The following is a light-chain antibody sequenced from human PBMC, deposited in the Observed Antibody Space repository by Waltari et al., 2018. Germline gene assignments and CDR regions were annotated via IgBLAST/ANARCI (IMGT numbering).Light chain of an antibody. CDR1: SSDRGFFTL. Sequence: QSALTQPAPVSGSPGQAITFPCTGTSSDRGFFTLVPWYQQHPGKAPKLMIYDVSARPSGVSNRFSGSKSGNTASLTISGLQAEDEADYYCNSYAGSSSWVFGGGTKLTVL. CDR3: NSYAGSSSWV. J-gene: IGLJ3*02. CDR2: DVS. V-gene: IGLV2-14*01.